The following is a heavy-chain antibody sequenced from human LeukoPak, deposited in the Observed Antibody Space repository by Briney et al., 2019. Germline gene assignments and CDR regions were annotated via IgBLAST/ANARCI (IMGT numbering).Heavy chain of an antibody. CDR2: IVPIFGTA. Sequence: GASVKVSCKASGGTFSSYAISWVRQAPGQGLEWMGGIVPIFGTANYAQKFQGRVTITADKSTSKAYMELSSLRSEDTAVYYCASGLEGYYYVSFDYWGQGTLVTVSS. CDR3: ASGLEGYYYVSFDY. J-gene: IGHJ4*02. CDR1: GGTFSSYA. D-gene: IGHD3-22*01. V-gene: IGHV1-69*06.